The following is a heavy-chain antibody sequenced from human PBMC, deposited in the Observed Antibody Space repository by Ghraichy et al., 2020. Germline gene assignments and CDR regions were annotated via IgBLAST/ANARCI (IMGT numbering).Heavy chain of an antibody. D-gene: IGHD6-6*01. CDR3: ARGRLDMPDSSSAGWFDP. V-gene: IGHV1-8*01. J-gene: IGHJ5*02. Sequence: ASVKVSCKASGYTFTSYDINWVRQATGQGLEWMGWMNPNSGNTGYAQKFQGRVTMTRNTSISTAYMELSSLRSEDTAVYYCARGRLDMPDSSSAGWFDPWGQGTLVTVSS. CDR1: GYTFTSYD. CDR2: MNPNSGNT.